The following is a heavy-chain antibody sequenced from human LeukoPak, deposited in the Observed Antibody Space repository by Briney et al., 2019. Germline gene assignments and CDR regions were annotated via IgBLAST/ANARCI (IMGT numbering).Heavy chain of an antibody. CDR2: INPSGGST. CDR3: ARDIGDTLDAFDI. D-gene: IGHD5-18*01. V-gene: IGHV1-46*01. J-gene: IGHJ3*02. CDR1: GYTFTSYY. Sequence: ASVKVSCKASGYTFTSYYMHWVRQAPGQGLEWMGIINPSGGSTSYAQKFHGRVTMTRDTSTSTVYMELSSLRSEDTAVYYCARDIGDTLDAFDIWGQGTMVTVSS.